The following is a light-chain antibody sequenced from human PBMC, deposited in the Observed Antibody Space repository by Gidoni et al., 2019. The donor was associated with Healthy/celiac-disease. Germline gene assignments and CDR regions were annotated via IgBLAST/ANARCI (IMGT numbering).Light chain of an antibody. Sequence: DIQMTQFPSSLSASVGDRVTITCRASQSILSYLNWYQQKPAKAPKLLIYAASSLQSKGPSKFSVSGSGTDYTITISSIQPEDFAAYYCQQSYSTPRSFGQGTKLESK. J-gene: IGKJ2*03. CDR3: QQSYSTPRS. V-gene: IGKV1-39*01. CDR2: AAS. CDR1: QSILSY.